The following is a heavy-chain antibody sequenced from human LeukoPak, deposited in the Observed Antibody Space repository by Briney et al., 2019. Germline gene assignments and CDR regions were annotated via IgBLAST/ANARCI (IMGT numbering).Heavy chain of an antibody. V-gene: IGHV3-30-3*01. D-gene: IGHD6-13*01. CDR1: GFTFSSYA. Sequence: GGSLRLSCAASGFTFSSYAMHWVRQAPGKGLEWVAVISYDGSNKYYADSVKGRFTISRDNSKNTLYLQMNSLRAEDTAVYYCARDLGVAAYYYYYGVDVWGQGTTVTVSS. J-gene: IGHJ6*02. CDR2: ISYDGSNK. CDR3: ARDLGVAAYYYYYGVDV.